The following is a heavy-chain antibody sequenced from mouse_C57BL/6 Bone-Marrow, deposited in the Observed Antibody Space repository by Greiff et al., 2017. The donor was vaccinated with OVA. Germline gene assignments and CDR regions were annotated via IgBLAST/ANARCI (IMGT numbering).Heavy chain of an antibody. J-gene: IGHJ2*01. V-gene: IGHV1-64*01. Sequence: QVQLQQPGAELVKPGASVKLSCKASGYTFTSYWMHWVKQRPGQGLEWIGMIHPNSGSTNYNEKFKSKAILTVDKSSSTAYMQLSSLTSEDSAVDDCARSYYSNRYYFDYWGQGTTLTVSS. D-gene: IGHD2-5*01. CDR2: IHPNSGST. CDR3: ARSYYSNRYYFDY. CDR1: GYTFTSYW.